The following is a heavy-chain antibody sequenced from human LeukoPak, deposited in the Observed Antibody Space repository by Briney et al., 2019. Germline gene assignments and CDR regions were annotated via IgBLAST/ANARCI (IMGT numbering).Heavy chain of an antibody. Sequence: PSETLSLTCTVSGGSISSGSYYWSWIRQPAGKGLEWIGRIYTSGSTNYNPSLKSRVTISVDTSKNQFSLKLSSVTAADTAVYYCARVRERITMVRGVHYYYYYMDVWGKGTTVTISS. D-gene: IGHD3-10*01. J-gene: IGHJ6*03. CDR1: GGSISSGSYY. CDR2: IYTSGST. CDR3: ARVRERITMVRGVHYYYYYMDV. V-gene: IGHV4-61*02.